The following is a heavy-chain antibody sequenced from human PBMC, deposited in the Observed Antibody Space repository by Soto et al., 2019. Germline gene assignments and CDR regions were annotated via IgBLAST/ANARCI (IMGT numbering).Heavy chain of an antibody. V-gene: IGHV3-23*01. CDR1: RFTFSSYA. CDR2: ISGGGNDA. Sequence: EVQLLESGGGLVQPGGSLVLSCAASRFTFSSYAMSWVRQAPGKGLEWVSSISGGGNDAYYADSVKGRFTISRDNSQNTLYLQMSRLRADGTAVFYCAGGLFLASNEPEPFDYWGQGALVTVSS. D-gene: IGHD3-3*02. J-gene: IGHJ4*02. CDR3: AGGLFLASNEPEPFDY.